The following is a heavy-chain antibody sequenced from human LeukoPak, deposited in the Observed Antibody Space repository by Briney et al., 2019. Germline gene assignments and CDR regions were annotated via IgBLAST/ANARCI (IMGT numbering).Heavy chain of an antibody. J-gene: IGHJ4*02. Sequence: SETLSLTCSVFGASIRSYYWSWIRQPPGKGLEWIGCLYYSGSTSYNPSLKSRVTISVDTSKNQFSLKLTSVTAADTAVYYCARGRDIYGGTPFLIDYWGQGALVSVSS. D-gene: IGHD4/OR15-4a*01. CDR1: GASIRSYY. CDR2: LYYSGST. V-gene: IGHV4-59*01. CDR3: ARGRDIYGGTPFLIDY.